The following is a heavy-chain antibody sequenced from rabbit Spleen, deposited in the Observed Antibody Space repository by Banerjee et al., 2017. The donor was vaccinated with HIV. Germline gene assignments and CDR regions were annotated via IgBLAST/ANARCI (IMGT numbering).Heavy chain of an antibody. CDR1: GVSMHDKDV. V-gene: IGHV1S45*01. Sequence: EQLEESGGGLVQPEGSLTLTCKASGVSMHDKDVKCWVRQPTRKVFEWIACINTNNGDTDYANCPKGQYSISNTSSTTVTLQMTSLTAAYTATYFCARNYVNALDPWGPGTLVTVS. CDR2: INTNNGDT. D-gene: IGHD1-1*01. CDR3: ARNYVNALDP. J-gene: IGHJ2*01.